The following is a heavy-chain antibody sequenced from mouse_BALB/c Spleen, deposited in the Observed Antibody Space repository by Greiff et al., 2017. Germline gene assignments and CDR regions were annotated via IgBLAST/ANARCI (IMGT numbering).Heavy chain of an antibody. V-gene: IGHV5-6-4*01. CDR3: TRETYFDY. Sequence: EVQGVESGGGLVKPGGSLKLSCAASGFTFSSYTMSWVRQTPEKRLEWVATISSGGSYTYYPDSVKGRFTISRDNAKNTLYLQMSSLKSEDTAMYYCTRETYFDYWGQGTTLTVSS. CDR1: GFTFSSYT. CDR2: ISSGGSYT. J-gene: IGHJ2*01.